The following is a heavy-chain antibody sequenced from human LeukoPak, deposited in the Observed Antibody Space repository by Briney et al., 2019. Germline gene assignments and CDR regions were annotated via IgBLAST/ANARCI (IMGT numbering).Heavy chain of an antibody. CDR1: GYRFSSFW. V-gene: IGHV5-51*01. Sequence: GESLEISCKGSGYRFSSFWIAWVRQMPGKGLEWMGIIYHGDSDTRYSPSFRGQVTISADKSISTAYLQWSSLKASDTAMYYCARQDGFAHYYFDSWGQGALVTVSS. CDR2: IYHGDSDT. J-gene: IGHJ4*02. CDR3: ARQDGFAHYYFDS. D-gene: IGHD3-3*02.